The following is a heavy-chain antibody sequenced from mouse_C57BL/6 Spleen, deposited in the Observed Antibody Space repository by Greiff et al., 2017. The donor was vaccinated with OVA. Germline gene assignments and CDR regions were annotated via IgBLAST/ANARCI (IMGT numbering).Heavy chain of an antibody. V-gene: IGHV1-82*01. D-gene: IGHD1-1*01. CDR2: IYPGDGDT. J-gene: IGHJ4*01. Sequence: VQLQESGPELVKPGASVKISCKASGYAFSSSWMNWVKQRPGKGLEWIGRIYPGDGDTNYNGKFKGKATLTADKSSSTAYMQLSSLTSEDSAVYIRAREIYYGSSYYAMDYWGQGTSVTVSS. CDR1: GYAFSSSW. CDR3: AREIYYGSSYYAMDY.